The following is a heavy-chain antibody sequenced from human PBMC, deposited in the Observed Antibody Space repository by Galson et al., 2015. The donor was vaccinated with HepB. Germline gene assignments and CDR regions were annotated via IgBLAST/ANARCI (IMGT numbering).Heavy chain of an antibody. CDR3: ARGSFLSAAGTVYGASDYDY. V-gene: IGHV4-34*01. CDR2: INHSGNT. Sequence: ETLSLTCAVYGGSFTEYFWSWIRQPPGKGLAWIGEINHSGNTNYNPSLKSRVTLSIDTYMNQFSLRLSSVTAAATAIYFCARGSFLSAAGTVYGASDYDYWGQGTLVTVSS. J-gene: IGHJ4*02. D-gene: IGHD6-13*01. CDR1: GGSFTEYF.